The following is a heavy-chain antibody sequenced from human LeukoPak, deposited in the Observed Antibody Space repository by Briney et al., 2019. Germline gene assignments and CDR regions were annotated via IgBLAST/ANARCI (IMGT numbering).Heavy chain of an antibody. CDR2: IYYSGST. CDR1: GGSISSGGYY. Sequence: SQTLSLTCTVSGGSISSGGYYWSWLHQHPGKGLEWIGYIYYSGSTYYNPSLKSRVTISIDTSKNQFSLKLSSVTAADTAVYYCARKGYSYGHDFDYWGQGTLVTVSS. J-gene: IGHJ4*02. V-gene: IGHV4-31*03. D-gene: IGHD5-18*01. CDR3: ARKGYSYGHDFDY.